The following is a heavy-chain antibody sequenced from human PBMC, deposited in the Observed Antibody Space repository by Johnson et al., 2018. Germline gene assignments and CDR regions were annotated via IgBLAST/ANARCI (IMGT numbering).Heavy chain of an antibody. CDR3: AAEVGAYDSFDI. D-gene: IGHD1-26*01. V-gene: IGHV1-58*01. Sequence: QLVESGPEVKKPGTSXKVSCKASGFTFTSSAVQWVRQARGQRIEWIGWIVVGSGNTNYAQKFQERRTITRDMSTNTAYMELSSLRSEDTAVYYCAAEVGAYDSFDIWGQGTMVTVSS. J-gene: IGHJ3*02. CDR1: GFTFTSSA. CDR2: IVVGSGNT.